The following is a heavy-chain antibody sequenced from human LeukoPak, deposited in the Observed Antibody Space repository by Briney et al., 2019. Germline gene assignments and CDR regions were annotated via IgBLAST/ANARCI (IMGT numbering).Heavy chain of an antibody. Sequence: GQSLTISCKGSGYSFTSYWIGWVRSIGVQGLEWMGCSYPGESDTRYSPSFQGQVIISADKSISTAYLQWSSMKASDTAMYYCARRINGMFYFDYWGQGTLVTVSS. CDR3: ARRINGMFYFDY. CDR1: GYSFTSYW. CDR2: SYPGESDT. D-gene: IGHD1-20*01. V-gene: IGHV5-51*01. J-gene: IGHJ4*02.